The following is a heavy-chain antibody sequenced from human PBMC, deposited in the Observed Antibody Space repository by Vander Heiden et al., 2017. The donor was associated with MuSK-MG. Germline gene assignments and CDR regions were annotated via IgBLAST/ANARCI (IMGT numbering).Heavy chain of an antibody. J-gene: IGHJ5*02. V-gene: IGHV4-39*01. Sequence: RQPPGKGLEWIGGIYYNGKTFYNPSLQSRVTLSVDTSKNQFSLKVASVTAADTAVYFCAKMFNPNYNFFTGYYLGGWFDPWGQGTLVTVSS. CDR3: AKMFNPNYNFFTGYYLGGWFDP. D-gene: IGHD3-9*01. CDR2: IYYNGKT.